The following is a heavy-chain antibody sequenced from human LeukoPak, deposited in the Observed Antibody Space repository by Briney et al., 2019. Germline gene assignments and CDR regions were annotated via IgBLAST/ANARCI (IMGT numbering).Heavy chain of an antibody. D-gene: IGHD3-9*01. Sequence: ASVKVSRKAFGYTFTSYYMHWVRQAPGQGLEWMGIINPSGGSTSYAQKFQGRVTMTRDTSTSTVYMELSSLRSEDTAVYYCARTSRYFDWLDSGGYWGQGTLVTVSS. CDR2: INPSGGST. V-gene: IGHV1-46*01. CDR1: GYTFTSYY. J-gene: IGHJ4*02. CDR3: ARTSRYFDWLDSGGY.